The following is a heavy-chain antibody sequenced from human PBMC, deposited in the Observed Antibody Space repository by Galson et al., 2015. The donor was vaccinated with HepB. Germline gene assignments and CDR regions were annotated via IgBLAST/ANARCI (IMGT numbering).Heavy chain of an antibody. J-gene: IGHJ4*02. CDR2: ISNSGGGT. D-gene: IGHD7-27*01. CDR1: GFTFSTYA. V-gene: IGHV3-23*01. CDR3: AKGRPGDWGSLDY. Sequence: SLRLSCAASGFTFSTYAMNWVRQAPGKGLEWVSTISNSGGGTYYADSVKGRFTISRDNSKNTLYLQMNSLRAEDTAVYYCAKGRPGDWGSLDYWGQGILVTVSS.